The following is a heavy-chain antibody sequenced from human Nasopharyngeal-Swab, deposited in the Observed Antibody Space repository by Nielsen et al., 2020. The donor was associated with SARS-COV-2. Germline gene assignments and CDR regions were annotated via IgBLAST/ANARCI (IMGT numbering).Heavy chain of an antibody. D-gene: IGHD3-3*01. J-gene: IGHJ4*02. V-gene: IGHV3-74*01. CDR3: VRGPAGNSFGLFDY. CDR2: INSDGSST. CDR1: GFTFRHYW. Sequence: GGSLRLSCAAPGFTFRHYWMHWVRQDPGKGLMWVSRINSDGSSTSYADSVKGRFTVSRDNARNTLYLQLNSLRDEDTAMYFCVRGPAGNSFGLFDYWGQGTLVTVSS.